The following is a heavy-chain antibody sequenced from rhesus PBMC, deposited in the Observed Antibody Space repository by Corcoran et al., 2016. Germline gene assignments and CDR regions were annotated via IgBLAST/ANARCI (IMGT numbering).Heavy chain of an antibody. J-gene: IGHJ4*01. V-gene: IGHV4S10*01. CDR1: GGSISDSYR. Sequence: QVQLQESGPGVVKPSETLSLTCAVSGGSISDSYRWSWIRQPPGKGLEWIGYIYGISTSTNYNPSLKSRVTISKDTSKNQFSLKLSSVTAADTAVYYCARDRDYFDYWGQGVLVTVSS. CDR3: ARDRDYFDY. CDR2: IYGISTST.